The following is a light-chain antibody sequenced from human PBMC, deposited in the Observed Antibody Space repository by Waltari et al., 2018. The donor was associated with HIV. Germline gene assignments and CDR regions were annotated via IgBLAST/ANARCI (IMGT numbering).Light chain of an antibody. CDR1: NSDLGDYNY. CDR3: SSYTSTITVV. Sequence: QSALTQPASVSGSPGQSVTISCTGTNSDLGDYNYVSWYQQHPGQAPNLIIVAVSNRPSWVSNRFSGSKSGNTASLTISVLQAEDEADYYCSSYTSTITVVFGGGTKVTVL. J-gene: IGLJ2*01. V-gene: IGLV2-14*01. CDR2: AVS.